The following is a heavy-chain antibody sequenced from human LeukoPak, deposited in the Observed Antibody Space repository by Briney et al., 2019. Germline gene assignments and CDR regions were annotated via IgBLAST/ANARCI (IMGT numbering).Heavy chain of an antibody. CDR3: ARAPYGSGSYWFDP. CDR2: IYYSGST. CDR1: GGSISSCY. V-gene: IGHV4-59*01. D-gene: IGHD3-10*01. J-gene: IGHJ5*02. Sequence: PSETLSLTCTVSGGSISSCYWGWIRQPPGKGLEWIGYIYYSGSTNYNPSLKSRVTISVDTSKNQFSLKLSSVTAADTAVYYCARAPYGSGSYWFDPWGQGTLVTVSS.